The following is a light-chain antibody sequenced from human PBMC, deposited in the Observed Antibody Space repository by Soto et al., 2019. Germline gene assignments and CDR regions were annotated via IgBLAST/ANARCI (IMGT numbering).Light chain of an antibody. CDR3: QQYNNWPPFVYT. CDR1: QSVSSN. CDR2: GAS. J-gene: IGKJ2*01. V-gene: IGKV3-15*01. Sequence: EIVMTQSPATLSVSPGERATLSCRASQSVSSNLAWYQQKPSQAPRLLIYGASTRATGIPARFSGSGSGTEFTLTISSLQSEDFAVYYCQQYNNWPPFVYTFGQGTKLEIK.